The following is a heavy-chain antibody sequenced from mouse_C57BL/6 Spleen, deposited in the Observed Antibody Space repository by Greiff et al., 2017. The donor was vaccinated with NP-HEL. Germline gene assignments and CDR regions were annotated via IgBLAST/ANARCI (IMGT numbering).Heavy chain of an antibody. CDR3: AREGIYYYGSSQNYFDY. CDR1: GYTFTSYW. V-gene: IGHV1-72*01. D-gene: IGHD1-1*01. Sequence: VQLQQPGAELVKPGASVKLSCKASGYTFTSYWMHWVKQRPGRALEWIGRIDPNSGGTKYNEKFKSKATLTVDKPSSTAYMQLSSLTSEDSAVYYCAREGIYYYGSSQNYFDYWGQGTTLTVSS. CDR2: IDPNSGGT. J-gene: IGHJ2*01.